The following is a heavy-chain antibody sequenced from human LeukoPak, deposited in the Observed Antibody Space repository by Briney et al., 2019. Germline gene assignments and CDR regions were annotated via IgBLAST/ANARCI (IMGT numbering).Heavy chain of an antibody. Sequence: GGSLRLSCAASGFTVSSNYMSWVRQAPGKGLEWASVIYSGGSTYYADSVKGRFTISRDNSKNTLYLQMNSLRAEDTAVYYCARAGGYDWRNWFDPWGQGTLVTVSS. CDR2: IYSGGST. J-gene: IGHJ5*02. CDR1: GFTVSSNY. CDR3: ARAGGYDWRNWFDP. D-gene: IGHD5-12*01. V-gene: IGHV3-53*01.